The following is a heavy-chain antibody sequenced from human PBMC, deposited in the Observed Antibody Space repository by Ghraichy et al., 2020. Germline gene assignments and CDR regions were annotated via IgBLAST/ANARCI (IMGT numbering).Heavy chain of an antibody. V-gene: IGHV3-74*01. CDR1: GFTFSSYW. J-gene: IGHJ3*02. Sequence: GGSLNISCAASGFTFSSYWMHWVRQAPEKGLVWVSRINSDGSSTSYADSVKGRFTISRDNAKNTLYLQMNSLRAEDTAVYYCARVPDYGDAFNIWGQGTMVTVSS. D-gene: IGHD4-17*01. CDR2: INSDGSST. CDR3: ARVPDYGDAFNI.